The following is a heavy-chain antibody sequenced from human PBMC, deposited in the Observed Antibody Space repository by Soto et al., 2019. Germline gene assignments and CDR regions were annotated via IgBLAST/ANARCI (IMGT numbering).Heavy chain of an antibody. CDR3: ARFRCSGSFYHPLDY. CDR1: GYSFTSYW. D-gene: IGHD3-10*02. J-gene: IGHJ4*02. V-gene: IGHV5-51*01. CDR2: IYPGDSDT. Sequence: GESLTISCKGSGYSFTSYWIGWVRQLPEKGLEWMGIIYPGDSDTRYSPSFQGQVTISADKSISTAYLQWSSLKASDTAMYYCARFRCSGSFYHPLDYWGQRTPVPVSS.